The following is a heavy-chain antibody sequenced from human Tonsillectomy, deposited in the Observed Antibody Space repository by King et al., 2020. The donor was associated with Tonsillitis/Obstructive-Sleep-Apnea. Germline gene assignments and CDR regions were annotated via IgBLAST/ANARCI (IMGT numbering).Heavy chain of an antibody. CDR3: AKEGSNLKFAYDY. D-gene: IGHD3-3*01. Sequence: VQLVESGGGVVQPWRSLRLSCAASGFTFNNYGMHWVRQAPGKGLEWVAVISYDGNVDYYADFVKGRFTISRDNPKNTLYLQMINLRVEDTAVYYCAKEGSNLKFAYDYWGRGTLVTVSS. CDR2: ISYDGNVD. CDR1: GFTFNNYG. V-gene: IGHV3-30*18. J-gene: IGHJ4*02.